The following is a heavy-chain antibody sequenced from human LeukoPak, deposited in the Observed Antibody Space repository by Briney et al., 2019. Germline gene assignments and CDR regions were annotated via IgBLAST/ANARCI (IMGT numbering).Heavy chain of an antibody. CDR3: ARGSYDFWSGYNPTYYYYYGMDV. J-gene: IGHJ6*02. D-gene: IGHD3-3*01. V-gene: IGHV1-69*01. Sequence: ASVTVSCKASGGTFSSYAISWVRQAPGQGLEWMGGIIPIFGTANYAQKFQGRVTITADESTSTAYMELSSLRSEDTAVYYCARGSYDFWSGYNPTYYYYYGMDVWGQGTTVTVSS. CDR2: IIPIFGTA. CDR1: GGTFSSYA.